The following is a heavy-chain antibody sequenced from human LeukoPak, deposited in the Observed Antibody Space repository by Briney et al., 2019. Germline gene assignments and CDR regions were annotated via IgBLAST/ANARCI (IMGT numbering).Heavy chain of an antibody. Sequence: PGGSLRLSCAASGFTFSSYWMSWVRQAPGKGLEWVGRIKSKTDGGTTDYAAPVKGRFTISRDDSKNTLYLQMNSLKTEDTAVYYCTTPRYCSGGSCYSGAVGDYWGQGTLVTVSS. V-gene: IGHV3-15*01. J-gene: IGHJ4*02. CDR1: GFTFSSYW. CDR3: TTPRYCSGGSCYSGAVGDY. CDR2: IKSKTDGGTT. D-gene: IGHD2-15*01.